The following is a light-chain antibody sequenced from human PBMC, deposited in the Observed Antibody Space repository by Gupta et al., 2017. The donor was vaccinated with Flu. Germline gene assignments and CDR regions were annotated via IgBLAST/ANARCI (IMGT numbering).Light chain of an antibody. CDR3: QQSYTTLTWT. CDR2: DAT. J-gene: IGKJ1*01. Sequence: DIQMTQSPSSLYASVGDRVTITCRASQSISSYLNWYQHKPGEAPKLLIYDATTLQGGVPSRFSGSGSDTEFILTISSLQPEDFATYYCQQSYTTLTWTFGQGTRVEIK. V-gene: IGKV1-39*01. CDR1: QSISSY.